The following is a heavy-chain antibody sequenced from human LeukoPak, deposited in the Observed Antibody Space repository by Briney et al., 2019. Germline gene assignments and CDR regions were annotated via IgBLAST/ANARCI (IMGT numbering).Heavy chain of an antibody. D-gene: IGHD5-18*01. CDR1: GYSIGSDYY. CDR2: IYHSGST. Sequence: SETLSLTCTVSGYSIGSDYYWGWIRQPPGKGLEWIGSIYHSGSTYYNPSLKSRVTISIDTSKNQFSLKLSSVTAADTAVYFCARDPDTAMAQSDYWGQGTLVTVTS. J-gene: IGHJ4*02. V-gene: IGHV4-38-2*02. CDR3: ARDPDTAMAQSDY.